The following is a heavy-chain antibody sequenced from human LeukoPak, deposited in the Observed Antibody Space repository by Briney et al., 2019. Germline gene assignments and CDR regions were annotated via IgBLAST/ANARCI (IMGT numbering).Heavy chain of an antibody. CDR2: MNPNSGNT. D-gene: IGHD1-26*01. CDR1: GYTFTSYD. V-gene: IGHV1-8*01. CDR3: ARGSGGSYYGQYYGMDV. Sequence: ASVKVSCKASGYTFTSYDINWVRQATGQGLEWMGWMNPNSGNTGYAQKFQGRVTMTRNTSIGTAYMELSSLRSEDTAVYYCARGSGGSYYGQYYGMDVWGQGTTVTVSS. J-gene: IGHJ6*02.